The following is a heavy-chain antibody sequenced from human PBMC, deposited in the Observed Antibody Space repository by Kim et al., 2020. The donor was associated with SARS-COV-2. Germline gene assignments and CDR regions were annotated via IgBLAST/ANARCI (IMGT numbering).Heavy chain of an antibody. V-gene: IGHV4-39*07. Sequence: SETLSLTCTVSGGSISSSSYYWGWIRQPPGKGLEWIGSIYYSGSTYYNPSLKSRVTISVDTSKNQFSLKLSSVTAADTAVYYCARDGGAITGTDIIYYYYGMGVWGQGTTVTVSS. CDR1: GGSISSSSYY. CDR3: ARDGGAITGTDIIYYYYGMGV. CDR2: IYYSGST. J-gene: IGHJ6*02. D-gene: IGHD1-20*01.